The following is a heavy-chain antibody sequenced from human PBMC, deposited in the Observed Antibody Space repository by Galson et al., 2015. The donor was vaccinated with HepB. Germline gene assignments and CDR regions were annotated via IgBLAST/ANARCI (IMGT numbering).Heavy chain of an antibody. Sequence: SVKVSCKASGYTFTGNYMHWVRQAPGQGLEWMGRINPNSGGTNYAQKFQGRVTMTRDTSISTAYMELSRLRSDDTAVYYCALVAAPNTDYWGQGTLVTASS. V-gene: IGHV1-2*06. J-gene: IGHJ4*02. CDR3: ALVAAPNTDY. CDR1: GYTFTGNY. D-gene: IGHD6-13*01. CDR2: INPNSGGT.